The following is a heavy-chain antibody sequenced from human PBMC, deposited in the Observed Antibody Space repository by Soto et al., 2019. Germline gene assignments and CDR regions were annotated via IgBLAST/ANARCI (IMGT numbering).Heavy chain of an antibody. CDR1: GYTFTSYG. D-gene: IGHD6-19*01. J-gene: IGHJ6*02. V-gene: IGHV1-18*01. CDR2: ISAYNGNT. Sequence: GASVKVSCKASGYTFTSYGISWVRQAPGQGLVWMGWISAYNGNTNYAQKLQGRVTMTTDTSTSTAYMELRSLRSDDTAVYYCARVRWLVPRGYGMDVWGQGTTVTVSS. CDR3: ARVRWLVPRGYGMDV.